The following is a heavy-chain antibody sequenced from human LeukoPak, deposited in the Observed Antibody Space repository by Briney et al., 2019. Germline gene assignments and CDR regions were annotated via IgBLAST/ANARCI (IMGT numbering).Heavy chain of an antibody. CDR1: GGSISSYY. Sequence: SETLSLTCTVSGGSISSYYWSWIRQPPGKGLEWIGYIYYSGSTNYNPSLKSRVTISLDTSKNQFSLKLSSVTAADTAVYYCARHGMDSSGYNIDYWGQGTRVTVSS. J-gene: IGHJ4*02. V-gene: IGHV4-59*08. D-gene: IGHD3-22*01. CDR3: ARHGMDSSGYNIDY. CDR2: IYYSGST.